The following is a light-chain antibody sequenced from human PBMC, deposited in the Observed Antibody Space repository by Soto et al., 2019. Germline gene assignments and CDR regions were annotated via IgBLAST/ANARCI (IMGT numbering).Light chain of an antibody. CDR2: GAS. Sequence: EMVLTQSPGTLSLSPGERATLSGSASQIVISGYLAWYQQKPGQAPRLLIYGASNRATDIPDRFSGRGSGTDFTLTISRLEPEDFAVYYCQQRSNWPRTFGQGTKVDIK. V-gene: IGKV3D-20*02. J-gene: IGKJ1*01. CDR1: QIVISGY. CDR3: QQRSNWPRT.